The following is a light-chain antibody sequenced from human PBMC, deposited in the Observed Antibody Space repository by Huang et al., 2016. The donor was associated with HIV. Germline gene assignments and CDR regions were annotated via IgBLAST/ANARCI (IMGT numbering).Light chain of an antibody. V-gene: IGKV3-11*01. Sequence: EIVLTQSPATLSLSPGERATLSCRASQSVSNYLAWYPQKPGQAPRLLIYDTANRASGIPARFSGSGSGTDFTLTISSLEPDDFAVYYCQQRSIGLTFGGGTKVEIK. J-gene: IGKJ4*01. CDR3: QQRSIGLT. CDR2: DTA. CDR1: QSVSNY.